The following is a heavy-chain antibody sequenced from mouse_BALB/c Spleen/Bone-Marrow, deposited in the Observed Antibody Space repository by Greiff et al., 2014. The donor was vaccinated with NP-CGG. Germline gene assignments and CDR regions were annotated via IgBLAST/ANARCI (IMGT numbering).Heavy chain of an antibody. D-gene: IGHD2-14*01. J-gene: IGHJ4*01. CDR2: IYPSDSYT. Sequence: QVQLKESGAELVRPGASVKLSRKASGYTFTSYWINWVKQRPGQGLEWIGNIYPSDSYTNYNQKFKDKATLTVDKSSSTAYMQLSSPTSEDSAVYYCTRRDRYDYYAMDYWGQGTSVTVSS. CDR3: TRRDRYDYYAMDY. CDR1: GYTFTSYW. V-gene: IGHV1-69*02.